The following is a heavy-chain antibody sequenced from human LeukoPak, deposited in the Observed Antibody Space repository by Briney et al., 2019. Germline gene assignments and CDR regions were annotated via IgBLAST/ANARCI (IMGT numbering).Heavy chain of an antibody. CDR2: ISYDGSNK. CDR1: GFTFSSYA. CDR3: ARDHREQWLATEGFDY. D-gene: IGHD6-19*01. V-gene: IGHV3-30-3*01. Sequence: GRSLRLSCAASGFTFSSYAMHWVRQAPGKGLEWVAVISYDGSNKYYADSVKGRFTISRDNSKNTLYLQMSSLRAEDTAVYYCARDHREQWLATEGFDYWGQGTLVTVSS. J-gene: IGHJ4*02.